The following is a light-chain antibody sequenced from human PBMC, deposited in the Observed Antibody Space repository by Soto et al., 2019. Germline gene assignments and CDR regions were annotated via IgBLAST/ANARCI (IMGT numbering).Light chain of an antibody. Sequence: EIVMTQSPATLSVSPGERATLSCRASQSVSSNLAWYQQKPGQAPRLLISGASTRATDIPARFSGSGSGTEFTLTISSLQSEDFAIYHCQQYNNWPPYTFGQGTKLEIK. CDR3: QQYNNWPPYT. CDR1: QSVSSN. CDR2: GAS. V-gene: IGKV3-15*01. J-gene: IGKJ2*01.